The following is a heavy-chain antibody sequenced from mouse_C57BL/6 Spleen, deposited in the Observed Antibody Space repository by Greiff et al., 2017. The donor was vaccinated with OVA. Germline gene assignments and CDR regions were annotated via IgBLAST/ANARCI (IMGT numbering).Heavy chain of an antibody. CDR3: ARAGGGDYAMDY. CDR2: IYPGSGNT. D-gene: IGHD1-1*02. Sequence: QVQLQQSGPELVKPGASVKISCKASGYTFTDYYINWVKQRPGQGLEWIGRIYPGSGNTKYNEKFTGKATLTVDTSSSTAYMQLSSLTSEDSAVYFCARAGGGDYAMDYWGQGTSVTVSS. CDR1: GYTFTDYY. J-gene: IGHJ4*01. V-gene: IGHV1-84*01.